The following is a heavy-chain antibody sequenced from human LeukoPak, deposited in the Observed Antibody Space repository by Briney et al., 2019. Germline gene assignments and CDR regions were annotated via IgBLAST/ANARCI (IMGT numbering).Heavy chain of an antibody. J-gene: IGHJ4*02. D-gene: IGHD3-22*01. V-gene: IGHV3-30*02. CDR2: IRYDGSNK. Sequence: PGGSLRLSCAASGFTFSSYCMHWVRQAPGKGLKWVAFIRYDGSNKYYADSVKGRFTISRDNSKNTLYLQMNSLRAEDTAVYYCAKDGGGYYYDSSGYYYWAHWGQGTLVTVSS. CDR1: GFTFSSYC. CDR3: AKDGGGYYYDSSGYYYWAH.